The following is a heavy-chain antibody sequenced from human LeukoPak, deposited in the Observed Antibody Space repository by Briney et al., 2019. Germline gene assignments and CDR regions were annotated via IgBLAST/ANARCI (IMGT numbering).Heavy chain of an antibody. D-gene: IGHD3-22*01. CDR2: ISSSSTT. CDR3: ARDLGSSGYYYFEY. Sequence: GGSLRLSCAASGFTFSSYSMNWVRQAPGKGLEWVSYISSSSTTYYADSVKGRFTISRDNAKNSLYLQMNSLRAEGTAVYYCARDLGSSGYYYFEYWGQGTLVTVSS. J-gene: IGHJ4*02. V-gene: IGHV3-48*04. CDR1: GFTFSSYS.